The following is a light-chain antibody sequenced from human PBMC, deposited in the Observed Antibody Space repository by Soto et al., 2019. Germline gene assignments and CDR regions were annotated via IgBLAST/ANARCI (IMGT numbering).Light chain of an antibody. CDR1: SSNIGAGYD. CDR3: QSYDSSLSVV. CDR2: VNI. J-gene: IGLJ2*01. V-gene: IGLV1-40*01. Sequence: QSVLTQPPSGSGAPGQRVTSSCTGSSSNIGAGYDVHWYQQLPGTAPKLLIYVNINRPSGVPDRFSGSKSGTSASLAITGLQAEDEADYYCQSYDSSLSVVFGGGTKLPVL.